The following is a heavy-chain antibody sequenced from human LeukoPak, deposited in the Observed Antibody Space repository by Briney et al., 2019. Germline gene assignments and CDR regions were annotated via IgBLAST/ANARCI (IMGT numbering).Heavy chain of an antibody. J-gene: IGHJ4*02. V-gene: IGHV4-4*07. CDR3: AREVEYCSSTSCYGFDY. CDR1: GGSISSYY. D-gene: IGHD2-2*01. CDR2: IYTSGST. Sequence: PSETLSLTCTVSGGSISSYYWSWIRQPAGKGLEWIGRIYTSGSTNYNPSLKSRVTMSVDTSKNQFSLKLSSVTAADTAVYYCAREVEYCSSTSCYGFDYWGQGTLVTVSS.